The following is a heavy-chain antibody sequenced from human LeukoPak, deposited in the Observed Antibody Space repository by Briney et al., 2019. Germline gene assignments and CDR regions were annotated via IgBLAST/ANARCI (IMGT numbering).Heavy chain of an antibody. D-gene: IGHD3-3*01. CDR3: ARLGPYYDFWSGYCY. J-gene: IGHJ4*02. Sequence: PSETLSLTCTVSGGSISSYYWSWIRQPPGKGLEWIGSIYYSGSTYYNPSLKSRVTISVDTSKNQFSLKLSSVTAADTAVYYCARLGPYYDFWSGYCYWGQGTLVTVSS. V-gene: IGHV4-59*05. CDR2: IYYSGST. CDR1: GGSISSYY.